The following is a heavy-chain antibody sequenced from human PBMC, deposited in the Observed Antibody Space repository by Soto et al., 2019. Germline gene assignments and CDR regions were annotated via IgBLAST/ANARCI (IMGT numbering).Heavy chain of an antibody. CDR1: GFTFSSHW. CDR3: AAQRPMWLPHG. J-gene: IGHJ4*02. Sequence: GGSLRLSCITSGFTFSSHWMSWVRQAPGKGLEWVANIKQDGSQQNYVGSVRGRFTISRDNAKNSLYLQMNTLGPEDTAVYYCAAQRPMWLPHGWGQGTLVTVSS. D-gene: IGHD5-12*01. CDR2: IKQDGSQQ. V-gene: IGHV3-7*03.